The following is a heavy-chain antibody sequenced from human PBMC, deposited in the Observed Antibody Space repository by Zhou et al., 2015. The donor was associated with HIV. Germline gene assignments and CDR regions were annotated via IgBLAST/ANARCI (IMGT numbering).Heavy chain of an antibody. CDR1: GGTFNTYE. CDR2: IIPIFGTP. CDR3: ARDRGAARPDWRYFDL. D-gene: IGHD6-6*01. Sequence: QVQLVQSGAEVKKPGSSVKVSCKASGGTFNTYEISWVRQAPGQGLEWMGGIIPIFGTPNYAPRFRGRVTITADKSTRTAYMELSSLRSEDTAVYYCARDRGAARPDWRYFDLWGRGTLVTVSS. J-gene: IGHJ2*01. V-gene: IGHV1-69*06.